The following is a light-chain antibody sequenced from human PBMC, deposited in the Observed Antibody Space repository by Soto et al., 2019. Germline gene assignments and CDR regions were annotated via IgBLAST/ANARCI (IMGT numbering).Light chain of an antibody. CDR1: QSISSL. V-gene: IGKV1-5*01. CDR2: DAS. CDR3: QQYNSSTWT. J-gene: IGKJ1*01. Sequence: DIQMTQSPSTLSASVGERVTITCRASQSISSLLAWYQQKPGKAPKLLIYDASSLESGVPSRFSGSGSGTEFTLTISSLQPDDFATYYCQQYNSSTWTFGQGTKVDI.